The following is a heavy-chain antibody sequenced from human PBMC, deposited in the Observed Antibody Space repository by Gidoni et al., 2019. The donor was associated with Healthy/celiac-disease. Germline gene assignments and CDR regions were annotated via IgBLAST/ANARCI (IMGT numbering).Heavy chain of an antibody. Sequence: QVHLVESGGGVVPPGRSLRLSCAASGFPFSSYGMHWFRQPPGKGLEWVAVIWYDGSNKYYADSVKGRFTISRDNSKNTLYLQMNSLRAEDTAVYYCARGRAVAGFGLDYWGQGTLVTVSS. CDR1: GFPFSSYG. CDR3: ARGRAVAGFGLDY. D-gene: IGHD6-19*01. CDR2: IWYDGSNK. V-gene: IGHV3-33*01. J-gene: IGHJ4*02.